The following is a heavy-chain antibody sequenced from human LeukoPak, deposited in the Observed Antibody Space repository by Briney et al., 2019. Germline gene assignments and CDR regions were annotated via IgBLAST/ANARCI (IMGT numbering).Heavy chain of an antibody. D-gene: IGHD4-23*01. Sequence: PSETLSLTCAVYGGSFSGYYWSWIRQPPGKGLEWIGEINHSGSTNYNPSLKSRVTISVDTSKNQFSLKLSSVTAADTAVYYCARTLNRWERYYFDYWGQGTLVTVSS. CDR3: ARTLNRWERYYFDY. CDR1: GGSFSGYY. V-gene: IGHV4-34*01. CDR2: INHSGST. J-gene: IGHJ4*02.